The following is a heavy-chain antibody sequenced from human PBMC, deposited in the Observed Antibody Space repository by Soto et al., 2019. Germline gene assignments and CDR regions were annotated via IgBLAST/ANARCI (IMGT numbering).Heavy chain of an antibody. Sequence: GESLKISCKGSGYSFTSYWISWVRQMPGKGLEWMGRIDPSDSYTNYSPSFQGHVTISADKSISTAYLQWSSLKASDTAMYYCARNTVNKFSPVGNYGMDVWGQGTTVTVSS. J-gene: IGHJ6*02. CDR1: GYSFTSYW. CDR2: IDPSDSYT. V-gene: IGHV5-10-1*01. D-gene: IGHD4-17*01. CDR3: ARNTVNKFSPVGNYGMDV.